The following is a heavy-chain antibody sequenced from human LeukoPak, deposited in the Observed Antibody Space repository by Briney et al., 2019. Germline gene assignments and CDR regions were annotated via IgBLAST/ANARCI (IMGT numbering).Heavy chain of an antibody. CDR3: ARVSSGSGTYRMDV. CDR2: ISGYSSNT. Sequence: GASVKVSCKASGYTFTNYDITWVRQAPGQGLEWMGWISGYSSNTNYAQNLQGRVTMTTDTSTSTAYMELRSLRSDDTAVYYCARVSSGSGTYRMDVWGQGTTVTVS. V-gene: IGHV1-18*01. D-gene: IGHD3-10*01. CDR1: GYTFTNYD. J-gene: IGHJ6*02.